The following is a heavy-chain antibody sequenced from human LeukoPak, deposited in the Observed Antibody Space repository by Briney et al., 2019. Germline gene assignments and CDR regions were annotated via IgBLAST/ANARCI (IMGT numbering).Heavy chain of an antibody. CDR1: GFTFSSYG. CDR3: ARDGGPGYPDYFDY. CDR2: IWYDGSNK. V-gene: IGHV3-33*01. J-gene: IGHJ4*02. D-gene: IGHD5-12*01. Sequence: GGSLRLSCAASGFTFSSYGMHWVRQAPGKGLEWVAVIWYDGSNKYYADSVKGRFTISRDNSKNTLYLQMNSLRAEDTAVYYCARDGGPGYPDYFDYWGQGTLVTVSS.